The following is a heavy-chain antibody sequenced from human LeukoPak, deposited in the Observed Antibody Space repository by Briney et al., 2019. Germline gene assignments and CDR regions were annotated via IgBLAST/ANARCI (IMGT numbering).Heavy chain of an antibody. CDR2: IYSGGST. D-gene: IGHD3-3*01. J-gene: IGHJ1*01. CDR3: ARVGVGVSQYFQH. V-gene: IGHV3-53*01. Sequence: GGSLRLSCAASGFTVSSNYMSWVRQAPGKGLEWVSVIYSGGSTYYADSVKGRFTISRDNSKDTLYLQMNSLRAEDTAVYYCARVGVGVSQYFQHWGQGTLVTVSS. CDR1: GFTVSSNY.